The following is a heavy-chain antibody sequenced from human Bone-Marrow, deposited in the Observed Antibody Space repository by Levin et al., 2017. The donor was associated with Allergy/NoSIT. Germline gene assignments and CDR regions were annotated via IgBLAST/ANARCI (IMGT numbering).Heavy chain of an antibody. Sequence: ASVKVSCKTSGYTFTSYGVSWVRQAPGQGLEWMGWISPYTGNTYYSEKFQGRVTMTTDTSTRTAYMELRSLRSDDTAVYYCARLLEYCTSTTCQGIGVGGMDVWGQGTTVTV. CDR2: ISPYTGNT. CDR3: ARLLEYCTSTTCQGIGVGGMDV. CDR1: GYTFTSYG. J-gene: IGHJ6*02. D-gene: IGHD2-2*01. V-gene: IGHV1-18*01.